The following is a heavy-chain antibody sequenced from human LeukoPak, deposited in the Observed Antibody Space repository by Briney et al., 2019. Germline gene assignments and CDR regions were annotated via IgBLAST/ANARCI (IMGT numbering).Heavy chain of an antibody. CDR2: ISSSGSTI. J-gene: IGHJ4*02. CDR3: VKSIYYDSSGPFDY. D-gene: IGHD3-22*01. V-gene: IGHV3-48*03. CDR1: GFTFSSYE. Sequence: GGSLRLSCAASGFTFSSYEMNWVRQAPGKGLEWVSYISSSGSTIYYADSVKGRFTISRDNAKNSLYLQMNSLRPEDMALYYCVKSIYYDSSGPFDYWGQGTLVTVSS.